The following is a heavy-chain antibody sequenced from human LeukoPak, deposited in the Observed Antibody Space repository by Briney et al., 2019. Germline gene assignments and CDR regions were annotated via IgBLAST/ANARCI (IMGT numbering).Heavy chain of an antibody. V-gene: IGHV1-2*02. D-gene: IGHD3-16*01. CDR1: GYTFTDYY. J-gene: IGHJ4*02. CDR2: MNPDSGGT. Sequence: ASVKVSCKASGYTFTDYYIHWVRQAPGQGLEWMGCMNPDSGGTNYAQKFKGRVTMTRDTSINTAYMYLRRLTSDDTAIYYCTTRGGDALMRTEAFDYWGLGTLVTVSS. CDR3: TTRGGDALMRTEAFDY.